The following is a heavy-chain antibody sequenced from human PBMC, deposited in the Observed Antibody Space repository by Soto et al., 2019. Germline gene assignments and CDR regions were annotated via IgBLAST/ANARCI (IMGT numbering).Heavy chain of an antibody. CDR1: GYTFTSYY. J-gene: IGHJ5*02. Sequence: QVQLVQSGAEVKKPGASVKVSCKASGYTFTSYYMHWVRQAPGQGLEWMGIINPSGGSTSYAQKFQGRGTMTRETYTSTVYMELRSMRSEDTAVYYCAREQFVVVVAACGNWFDPWGQGTLVTVSS. D-gene: IGHD2-15*01. CDR3: AREQFVVVVAACGNWFDP. CDR2: INPSGGST. V-gene: IGHV1-46*01.